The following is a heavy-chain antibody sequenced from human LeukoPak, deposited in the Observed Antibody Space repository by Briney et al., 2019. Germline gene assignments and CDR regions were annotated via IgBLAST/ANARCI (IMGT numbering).Heavy chain of an antibody. CDR3: AKDNYDSSGYRWFDP. CDR1: GFTFDDYA. Sequence: GGSLRLSCAASGFTFDDYAMHWVRQAPGKGLEWVSGISWNSGSIGYADSVKGRFTISRDNSKNSLYLRMNSLRTEDTALYYCAKDNYDSSGYRWFDPWGQGTLVTVSS. CDR2: ISWNSGSI. V-gene: IGHV3-9*01. J-gene: IGHJ5*02. D-gene: IGHD3-22*01.